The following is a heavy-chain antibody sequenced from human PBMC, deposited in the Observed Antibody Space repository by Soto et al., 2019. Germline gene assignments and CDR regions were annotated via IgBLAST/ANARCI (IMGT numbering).Heavy chain of an antibody. V-gene: IGHV1-69*01. CDR2: IIPIFGTA. Sequence: RQAPGQGLEWMGGIIPIFGTANYAQKFQGRVTITADESTSTAYMELSSLRSEDTAVYYCASEYSSRTNWFDPWGQGTLVTVSS. D-gene: IGHD6-13*01. CDR3: ASEYSSRTNWFDP. J-gene: IGHJ5*02.